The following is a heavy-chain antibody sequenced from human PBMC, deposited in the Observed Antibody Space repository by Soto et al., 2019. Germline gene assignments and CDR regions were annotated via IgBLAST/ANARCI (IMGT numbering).Heavy chain of an antibody. J-gene: IGHJ6*02. Sequence: QVQLVESGGGVVQPGRSLRLSCAASGFTLSSYAMHWVRQAPGKGLEWVAVISYDGSNKYYADSVKGRFTISRDNSKNTQYLQMNSLRAEDTAVYYCARGGRGEYYYYYGMDVWGQGTTVTVSS. CDR3: ARGGRGEYYYYYGMDV. CDR1: GFTLSSYA. V-gene: IGHV3-30-3*01. CDR2: ISYDGSNK.